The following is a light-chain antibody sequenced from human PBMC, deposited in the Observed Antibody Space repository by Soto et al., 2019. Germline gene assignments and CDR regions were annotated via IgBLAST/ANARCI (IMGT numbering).Light chain of an antibody. CDR3: QQRSKWPVT. V-gene: IGKV3-11*01. Sequence: IVLTQSPDTLSLSPGERAIFSCRTSQSIGSTLAWYQHKPGQAPRLLIYDASKRATGIPARFSGSGSGTDFTLTISSLEPEDFAVYFCQQRSKWPVTFGPGTTVDIK. CDR1: QSIGST. CDR2: DAS. J-gene: IGKJ3*01.